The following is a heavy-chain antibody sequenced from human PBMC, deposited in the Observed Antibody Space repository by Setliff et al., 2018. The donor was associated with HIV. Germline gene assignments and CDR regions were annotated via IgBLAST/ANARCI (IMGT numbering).Heavy chain of an antibody. CDR2: IYPVDSNT. D-gene: IGHD2-15*01. J-gene: IGHJ4*02. CDR3: LLGSDGGKH. Sequence: PGESLKISCQGSGFDLVSFWIGWVRQGPGKGLEWMGIIYPVDSNTTYSPSFRGLVTISADTSITTAYLHLNGLRASDTAIYYCLLGSDGGKHWGLGTSVTVSS. CDR1: GFDLVSFW. V-gene: IGHV5-51*01.